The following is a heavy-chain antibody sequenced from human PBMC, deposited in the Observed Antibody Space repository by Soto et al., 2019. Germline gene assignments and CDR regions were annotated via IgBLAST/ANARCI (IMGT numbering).Heavy chain of an antibody. J-gene: IGHJ2*01. D-gene: IGHD6-19*01. CDR2: ISWNSDTI. Sequence: EVQLVESGGGLAQPGRSLRLSCAASGFTFDDYAMHWVRQVPGKGLEWVAAISWNSDTIRYADTVRGRFTISRDNARNSMYLQMNHLSAEDTALSYGEKDVYNGGWVGAYWCLDLWGRGTLVTVSS. V-gene: IGHV3-9*01. CDR3: EKDVYNGGWVGAYWCLDL. CDR1: GFTFDDYA.